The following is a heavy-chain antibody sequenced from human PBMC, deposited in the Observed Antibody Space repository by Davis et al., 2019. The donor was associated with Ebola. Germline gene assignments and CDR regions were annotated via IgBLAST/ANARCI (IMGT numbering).Heavy chain of an antibody. V-gene: IGHV1-18*01. CDR1: GYTFTSYG. CDR2: ISAYNGNT. J-gene: IGHJ4*02. D-gene: IGHD5-18*01. Sequence: ASVKVSCKASGYTFTSYGISWVRQAPGQGLEWMGWISAYNGNTNYAQKLQGRVTMTTDTSTSTAYMELRSLRYDDTAVYYCAGGYSYGYWFDYWGQGTLVTVSS. CDR3: AGGYSYGYWFDY.